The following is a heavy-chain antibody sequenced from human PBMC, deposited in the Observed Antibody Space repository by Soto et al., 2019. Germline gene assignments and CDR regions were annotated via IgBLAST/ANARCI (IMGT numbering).Heavy chain of an antibody. D-gene: IGHD6-19*01. CDR3: ARLDGNSADYYYGMDV. Sequence: SEALSLTCTVSGGSITSSSFCWGWIRQPPGKGLEWIGTIYYSGSTYYYPSLQSRVTISVDTSKNQFSLKLSSVTAADTAAYYCARLDGNSADYYYGMDVWGRGTTVTVSS. V-gene: IGHV4-39*01. CDR2: IYYSGST. CDR1: GGSITSSSFC. J-gene: IGHJ6*02.